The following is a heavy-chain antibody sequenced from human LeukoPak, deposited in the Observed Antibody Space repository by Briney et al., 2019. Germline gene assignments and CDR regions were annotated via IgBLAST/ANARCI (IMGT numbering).Heavy chain of an antibody. J-gene: IGHJ4*02. D-gene: IGHD3-9*01. Sequence: GGSLRLSCAASGFTFSSYGMHWVRQAPGKGREWVAFIRYDGSNKYYADSVKGRFTISRDNSKNTLYLQMNSLRAEDTAVYYCASQITYYDILTGHYSPCLDYWGQGNLVTVSS. CDR3: ASQITYYDILTGHYSPCLDY. CDR2: IRYDGSNK. CDR1: GFTFSSYG. V-gene: IGHV3-30*02.